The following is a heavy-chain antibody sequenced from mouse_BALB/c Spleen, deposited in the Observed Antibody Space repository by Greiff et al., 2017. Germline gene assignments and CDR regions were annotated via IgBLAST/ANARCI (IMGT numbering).Heavy chain of an antibody. CDR1: GYTFTSYV. V-gene: IGHV1-14*01. Sequence: EVQLQQSGPELVKPGASVKMSCKASGYTFTSYVMHWVKQRPGQGLEWIGYINPYNDGTKYNEKFNGKATLTSDKSSSTAYMELSSLTSEDSAVYYCARRRYDGYLWYFDVWGAGTTVTVSS. CDR2: INPYNDGT. J-gene: IGHJ1*01. D-gene: IGHD2-3*01. CDR3: ARRRYDGYLWYFDV.